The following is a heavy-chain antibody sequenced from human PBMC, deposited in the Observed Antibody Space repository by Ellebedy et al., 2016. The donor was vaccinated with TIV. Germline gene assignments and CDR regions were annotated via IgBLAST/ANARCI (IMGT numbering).Heavy chain of an antibody. V-gene: IGHV1-46*01. CDR1: GYTFTSYY. D-gene: IGHD2-2*01. CDR2: INPSGGST. Sequence: ASVTVSCXASGYTFTSYYMHRVRQAPGQGLEWMGIINPSGGSTSYAQKFQGRVTMTRDTSTSTVYMELSSLRSEDTAVYYCARGGIVVVPAAMGGYFQHWGQGTLVTVSS. CDR3: ARGGIVVVPAAMGGYFQH. J-gene: IGHJ1*01.